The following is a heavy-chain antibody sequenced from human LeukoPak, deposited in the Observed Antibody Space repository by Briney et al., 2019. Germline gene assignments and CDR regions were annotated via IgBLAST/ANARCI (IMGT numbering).Heavy chain of an antibody. V-gene: IGHV3-7*04. CDR3: ARGGTYYVLEEGHY. CDR1: GFIFSIYW. D-gene: IGHD1-26*01. Sequence: GGSLRLSCAASGFIFSIYWMNWVRQAPGKGLEWVAYIKKDGSEKYYVDSVKGRFTISRDNAQNSLYLEMTSLRAEDTGVYYCARGGTYYVLEEGHYWGQGTLVTVAS. CDR2: IKKDGSEK. J-gene: IGHJ4*02.